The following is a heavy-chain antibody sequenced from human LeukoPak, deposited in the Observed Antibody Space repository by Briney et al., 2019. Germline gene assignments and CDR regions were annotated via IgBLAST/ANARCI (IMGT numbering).Heavy chain of an antibody. D-gene: IGHD3-10*01. J-gene: IGHJ4*02. CDR1: GFTFSSYE. V-gene: IGHV3-48*03. CDR3: AARLLWFGELSDY. CDR2: ISSSGSTI. Sequence: PGGSLRLSCAASGFTFSSYEMNWVRQAPGKGLEWVSYISSSGSTIYYADSVKGRFTISRDNAKNTLYLQMNSLRAEDTAVYYCAARLLWFGELSDYWGQGTLVTVSS.